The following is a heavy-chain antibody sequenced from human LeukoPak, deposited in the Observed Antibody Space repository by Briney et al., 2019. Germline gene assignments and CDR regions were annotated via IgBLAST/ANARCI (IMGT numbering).Heavy chain of an antibody. J-gene: IGHJ6*02. CDR1: GFTFSSYG. CDR2: IRYDGSNK. V-gene: IGHV3-33*01. Sequence: PTGRSLRLSCAPSGFTFSSYGMHWVRQAPGKGLEWVAVIRYDGSNKYYADSVKGRFTISRDNSKNTLYLQMNSLRAEDTAVYYCARELGPYYYYGMDVWGQGTTVTVSS. CDR3: ARELGPYYYYGMDV.